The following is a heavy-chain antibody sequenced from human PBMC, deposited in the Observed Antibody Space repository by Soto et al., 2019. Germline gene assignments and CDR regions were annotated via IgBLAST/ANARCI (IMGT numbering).Heavy chain of an antibody. CDR1: GYTFTSYA. J-gene: IGHJ4*02. Sequence: QVQLVQSGAEVKKPGASVKVSCKASGYTFTSYAMHWVRQAPGQRLEWMGWINAGNGNTKYSQKFQGRVTITRDTSASTAYMELSSLRSEDTAVYYCARVDERWCPIDYWGQGTLVTVSS. CDR3: ARVDERWCPIDY. V-gene: IGHV1-3*01. D-gene: IGHD2-8*02. CDR2: INAGNGNT.